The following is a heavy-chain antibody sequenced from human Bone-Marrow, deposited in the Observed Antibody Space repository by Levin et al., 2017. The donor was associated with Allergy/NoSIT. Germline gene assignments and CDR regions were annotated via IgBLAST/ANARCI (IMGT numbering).Heavy chain of an antibody. CDR3: AKRRGYGSYFFDS. Sequence: RPGGSLRLSCAASGCTFSSHGMHWVRQAPGKGLQWVAVISSDSNNKFYGDSVKGRFTISRDNSENTEEVEMNSLTTEDTAVYYCAKRRGYGSYFFDSWGQGTLVTVSS. D-gene: IGHD6-19*01. CDR1: GCTFSSHG. CDR2: ISSDSNNK. J-gene: IGHJ4*02. V-gene: IGHV3-30*18.